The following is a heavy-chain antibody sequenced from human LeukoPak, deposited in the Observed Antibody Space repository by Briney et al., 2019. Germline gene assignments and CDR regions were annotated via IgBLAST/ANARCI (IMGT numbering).Heavy chain of an antibody. J-gene: IGHJ4*02. CDR2: ISSSSSTI. Sequence: PGGSLRLSCAASGFTFSSYSMNWVRQAPGKGLEWVSYISSSSSTIYYADSVEGRFTISRDNAKNSLYLQMNSLRDEDTAVYYCARVSSSSPRRTLDYWGQGTLVTVSS. V-gene: IGHV3-48*02. CDR3: ARVSSSSPRRTLDY. D-gene: IGHD6-13*01. CDR1: GFTFSSYS.